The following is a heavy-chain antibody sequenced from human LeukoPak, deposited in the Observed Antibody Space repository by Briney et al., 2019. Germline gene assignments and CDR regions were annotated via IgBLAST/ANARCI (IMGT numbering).Heavy chain of an antibody. CDR1: GGTFSSYA. V-gene: IGHV1-69*13. J-gene: IGHJ4*02. CDR3: ARSHDYSNYGIDY. Sequence: ASVKVSCKASGGTFSSYAISWVRQAPGQGLEWMGGIIPIFGTANYAQKFQGRVTITADESTSTAYMELSSLRSEDTAVYYCARSHDYSNYGIDYWGQGTLVTVSS. CDR2: IIPIFGTA. D-gene: IGHD4-11*01.